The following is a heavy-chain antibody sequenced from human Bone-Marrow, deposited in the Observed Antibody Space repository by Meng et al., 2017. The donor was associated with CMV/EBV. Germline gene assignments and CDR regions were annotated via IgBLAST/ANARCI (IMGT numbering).Heavy chain of an antibody. CDR3: ARDPPRYNYDFWSGYYTDYYYGMDV. J-gene: IGHJ6*02. Sequence: SETLSLTCTVSGYSISSGYYWGWIRQPPGKGLEWIGSIYYSGSTYYNPSLKSRVTISVDTSKNQFSLKLSSVTAADTAVYYCARDPPRYNYDFWSGYYTDYYYGMDVWGQGTTVTVSS. V-gene: IGHV4-38-2*02. D-gene: IGHD3-3*01. CDR2: IYYSGST. CDR1: GYSISSGYY.